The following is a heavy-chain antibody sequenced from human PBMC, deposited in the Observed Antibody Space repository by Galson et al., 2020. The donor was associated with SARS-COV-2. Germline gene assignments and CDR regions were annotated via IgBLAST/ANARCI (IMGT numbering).Heavy chain of an antibody. CDR1: GFTFSSYA. CDR3: AKDVRYCTNGVCPKDWYFDL. D-gene: IGHD2-8*01. Sequence: GGSLRLSCAASGFTFSSYAMSWVRQAPGKGLEWVSAISGSGGSTYYADSVKGRFTISRDNSKNTLYLQMNSLRAEDTAVYYCAKDVRYCTNGVCPKDWYFDLWGRGTLVTVSS. V-gene: IGHV3-23*01. CDR2: ISGSGGST. J-gene: IGHJ2*01.